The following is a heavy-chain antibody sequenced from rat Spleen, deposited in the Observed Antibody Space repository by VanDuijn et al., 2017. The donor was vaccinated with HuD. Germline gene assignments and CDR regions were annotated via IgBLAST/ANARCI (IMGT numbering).Heavy chain of an antibody. CDR3: AKDVEGNSYWYFDF. J-gene: IGHJ1*01. CDR1: GFSFTNYG. V-gene: IGHV5-29*01. CDR2: ISNDGSST. D-gene: IGHD1-11*01. Sequence: EVQLVESGGGLVQPGRSLKLSCVASGFSFTNYGMAWVRQAPTKGLEWVATISNDGSSTYYLDSVKGRFIISRDNAENSLYLQMNSLRSEETATYYCAKDVEGNSYWYFDFWGPGTMVTVSS.